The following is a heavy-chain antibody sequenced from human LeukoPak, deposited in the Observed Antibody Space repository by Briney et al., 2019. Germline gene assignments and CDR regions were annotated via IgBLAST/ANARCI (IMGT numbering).Heavy chain of an antibody. CDR3: AREEGGYVNWFDP. D-gene: IGHD5-12*01. J-gene: IGHJ5*02. CDR1: GYTFTGYY. Sequence: GASVKVSCKASGYTFTGYYMHWVRQAPGQGLEWMGWINPNSGGTNYAQKFQGRVTMTRDTSISTAYMELSRLRSDDTAVYYCAREEGGYVNWFDPWGQGTLVTVSS. V-gene: IGHV1-2*02. CDR2: INPNSGGT.